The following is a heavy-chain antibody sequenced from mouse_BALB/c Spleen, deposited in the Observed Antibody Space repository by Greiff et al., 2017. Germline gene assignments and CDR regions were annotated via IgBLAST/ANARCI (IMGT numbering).Heavy chain of an antibody. CDR1: GFTFSSYG. CDR2: INSNGGST. Sequence: EVQVVESGGGLVQPGGSLKLSCAASGFTFSSYGMSWVRQTPDKRLELVATINSNGGSTYYPDSVKGRFTISRDNAKNTLYLQMSSLKSEDTAMYYCASGITTFDYWGQGTTLTVSS. J-gene: IGHJ2*01. V-gene: IGHV5-6-3*01. D-gene: IGHD1-1*01. CDR3: ASGITTFDY.